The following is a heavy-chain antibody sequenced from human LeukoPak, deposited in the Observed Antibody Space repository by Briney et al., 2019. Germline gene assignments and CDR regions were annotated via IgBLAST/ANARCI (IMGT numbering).Heavy chain of an antibody. CDR1: GFTFSNDW. CDR2: VKSSAGGGKT. CDR3: STASY. V-gene: IGHV3-15*01. J-gene: IGHJ4*01. Sequence: PGGSLRLSCAASGFTFSNDWMNWVRQAPGKGLEWVGRVKSSAGGGKTDYAKPVQGRFTSSTDDSKKMLDLQRNSLKTEDTAVYYCSTASYRRQGTLVIVSP.